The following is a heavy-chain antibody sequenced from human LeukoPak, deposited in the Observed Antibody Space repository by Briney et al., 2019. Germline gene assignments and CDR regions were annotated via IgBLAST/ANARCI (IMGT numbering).Heavy chain of an antibody. J-gene: IGHJ3*01. D-gene: IGHD3-10*01. CDR2: AGESIHTT. CDR1: GFSFATYG. V-gene: IGHV3-23*01. CDR3: AKDSFIVVRGVGSDDGFAV. Sequence: GGSLRLSCAASGFSFATYGISWVRQAPGKGLERVSVAGESIHTTHYADSVKGRFIISRDNSKDTVHLQMNSLRAEDTAVYYCAKDSFIVVRGVGSDDGFAVWGQGTMVTVSS.